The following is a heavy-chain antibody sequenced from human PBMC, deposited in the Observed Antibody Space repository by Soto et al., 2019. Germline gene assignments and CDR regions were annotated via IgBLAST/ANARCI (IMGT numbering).Heavy chain of an antibody. J-gene: IGHJ5*02. CDR3: ARGGRLTSGYSSGWHRSRWFDP. CDR2: INHSGST. CDR1: GGSFSGYY. V-gene: IGHV4-34*01. Sequence: SETLSLTCAVYGGSFSGYYWSWIRQPPGKGLEWIGEINHSGSTNYNPSLKSRVTISVDTSKNQFSLKLSSVTAADTAVYYCARGGRLTSGYSSGWHRSRWFDPWGQGTLVT. D-gene: IGHD6-19*01.